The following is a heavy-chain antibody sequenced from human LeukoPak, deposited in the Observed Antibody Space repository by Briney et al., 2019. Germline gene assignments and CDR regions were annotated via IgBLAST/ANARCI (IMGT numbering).Heavy chain of an antibody. D-gene: IGHD3-9*01. CDR1: GFTFSSYS. Sequence: GGSLRLSCAASGFTFSSYSMNWVRQAPGKGLEWVSSISSSSSYIYYADSVKGRFTISRDNAKNSLYLQMNSLRAEDTAEYYCARSYYDILTGDHDDYWGQGTLVTVSS. CDR3: ARSYYDILTGDHDDY. J-gene: IGHJ4*02. CDR2: ISSSSSYI. V-gene: IGHV3-21*01.